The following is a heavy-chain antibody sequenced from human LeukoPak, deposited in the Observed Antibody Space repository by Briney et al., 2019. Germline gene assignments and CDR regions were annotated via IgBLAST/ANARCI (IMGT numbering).Heavy chain of an antibody. Sequence: GGSLRLSCAASGFTYSSYSMNWVRQAPGKGLEWVSSISSSSSYIYYADSVKGRFTISRDNAKNSLYLQMNSLRAEDTAVYYCASNSVGAGDYWGQGTPVTVSS. CDR1: GFTYSSYS. CDR3: ASNSVGAGDY. CDR2: ISSSSSYI. V-gene: IGHV3-21*01. D-gene: IGHD1-26*01. J-gene: IGHJ4*02.